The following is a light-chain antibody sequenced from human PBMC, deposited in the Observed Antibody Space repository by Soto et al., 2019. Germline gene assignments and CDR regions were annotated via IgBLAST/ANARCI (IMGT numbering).Light chain of an antibody. Sequence: EIVLTQSPGTLSLSPGERAPLSCRASQSVSSTYLAWYQQKPGQAPRLLIYGASTRATGIPARFSGSGSGTEFTLTISSLQSEDFAVYCCQQYNNWPATFGQGTKVDIK. V-gene: IGKV3-15*01. CDR3: QQYNNWPAT. CDR2: GAS. CDR1: QSVSSTY. J-gene: IGKJ1*01.